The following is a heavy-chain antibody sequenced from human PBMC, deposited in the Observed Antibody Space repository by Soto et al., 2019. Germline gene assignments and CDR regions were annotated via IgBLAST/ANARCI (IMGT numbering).Heavy chain of an antibody. D-gene: IGHD2-2*01. V-gene: IGHV3-23*01. CDR1: GFTFSNYA. Sequence: EVQLLESGGGLVQPGGSLRLSCAASGFTFSNYAMSWVRLAPGKGLEWVSAISGSGGTTYYTDSVKGRFTISRDNSKNPLYLQLNSLRAEDTAVYYCAKEGLYCTSTSCYGSGYFQHWGQGTLVTVSS. J-gene: IGHJ1*01. CDR2: ISGSGGTT. CDR3: AKEGLYCTSTSCYGSGYFQH.